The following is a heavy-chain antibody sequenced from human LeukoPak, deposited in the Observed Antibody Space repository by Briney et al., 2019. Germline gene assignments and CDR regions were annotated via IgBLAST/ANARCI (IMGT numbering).Heavy chain of an antibody. CDR3: ARHLQWLIRLDY. Sequence: SETLSLTCTVSGGSLSSSSNYWGWIRQPPGKGLEWIGSIYYGGSTYSSPSLKSRVTISVDTSKNHFSRKLSSVTAADTAVYYCARHLQWLIRLDYWGQGTLVTVSS. CDR1: GGSLSSSSNY. CDR2: IYYGGST. D-gene: IGHD6-19*01. J-gene: IGHJ4*02. V-gene: IGHV4-39*01.